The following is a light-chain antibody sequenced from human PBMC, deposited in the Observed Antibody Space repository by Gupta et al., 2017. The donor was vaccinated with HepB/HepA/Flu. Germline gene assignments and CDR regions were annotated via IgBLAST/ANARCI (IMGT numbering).Light chain of an antibody. J-gene: IGKJ4*01. CDR1: QSVSSN. CDR3: QQYNNWPPLT. Sequence: EIVMTQSAAMLFFSAGEGAPHSCRASQSVSSNLAWYQQKPGQAPRLLIYGASTRATGIPARFSGSGSGTEFTLTISSLQSEDFAVYYCQQYNNWPPLTFGEGTKVEIK. V-gene: IGKV3-15*01. CDR2: GAS.